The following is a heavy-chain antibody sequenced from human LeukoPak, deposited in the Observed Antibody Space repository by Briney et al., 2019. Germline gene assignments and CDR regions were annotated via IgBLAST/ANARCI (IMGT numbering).Heavy chain of an antibody. Sequence: PGGSLRLSCAASGFTVSSNYMSWVRQAPGKGLEWVSVIYSGGSTYYADSVKGRFTISRDNSKNTLYLQMNSLRAEDTAVYYCARDILPPSSTERTRRSSYGMDVWGQGTTVTVSS. D-gene: IGHD1-1*01. CDR1: GFTVSSNY. V-gene: IGHV3-66*01. J-gene: IGHJ6*02. CDR2: IYSGGST. CDR3: ARDILPPSSTERTRRSSYGMDV.